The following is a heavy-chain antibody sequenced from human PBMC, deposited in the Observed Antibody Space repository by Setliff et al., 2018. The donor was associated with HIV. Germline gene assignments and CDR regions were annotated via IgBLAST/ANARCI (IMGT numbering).Heavy chain of an antibody. D-gene: IGHD2-21*02. J-gene: IGHJ4*02. CDR3: AGLSVVTATRIYYFDY. CDR2: IHPRDSDT. V-gene: IGHV5-51*01. Sequence: PGESLKISCKGFGYSFTSYLIAWVRQTPGKGLEWMGNIHPRDSDTRYSPSFQGQVTISADKSIDTAYLQWSSLKASDTAMYYCAGLSVVTATRIYYFDYWGQGTLVTVSS. CDR1: GYSFTSYL.